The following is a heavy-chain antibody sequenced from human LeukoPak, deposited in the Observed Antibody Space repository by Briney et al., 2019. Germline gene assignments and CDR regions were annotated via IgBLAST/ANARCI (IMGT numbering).Heavy chain of an antibody. V-gene: IGHV4-4*07. CDR2: IYTSGST. J-gene: IGHJ5*02. CDR1: GGSFSGYY. Sequence: SETLSLTCAVYGGSFSGYYWSWLRQPAGKGLEWIGRIYTSGSTNYNPSLKSRVTMSVDTSKNQFSLKLSSVTAADTAVYYCARDPLTGISFFDPWGQGTLVTVSS. D-gene: IGHD1-20*01. CDR3: ARDPLTGISFFDP.